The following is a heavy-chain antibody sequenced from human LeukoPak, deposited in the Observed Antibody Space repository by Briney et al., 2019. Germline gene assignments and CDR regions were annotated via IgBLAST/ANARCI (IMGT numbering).Heavy chain of an antibody. CDR2: IIPISGTA. V-gene: IGHV1-69*13. D-gene: IGHD2-15*01. J-gene: IGHJ4*02. Sequence: GASVKVSCKASGGTFSSYAISWVRQAPGQGLEWMGGIIPISGTANYAQKFQGRVTITADESTSTAYMELSSLRSEDTAVYYCAREGSGHFDYWGQGTLVTVSS. CDR3: AREGSGHFDY. CDR1: GGTFSSYA.